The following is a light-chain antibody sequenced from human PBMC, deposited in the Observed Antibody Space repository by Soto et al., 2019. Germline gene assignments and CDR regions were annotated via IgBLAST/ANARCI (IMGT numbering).Light chain of an antibody. V-gene: IGKV3-20*01. CDR3: QHYGSSPREVT. Sequence: PGERATLSCRASQSVTSSHVAWYQQRPGQAPRLLIYRASNRATDIPDRFSGSGSGTDFTLTISRLEPEDSAVYYCQHYGSSPREVTFGQGTKLEI. CDR1: QSVTSSH. J-gene: IGKJ2*01. CDR2: RAS.